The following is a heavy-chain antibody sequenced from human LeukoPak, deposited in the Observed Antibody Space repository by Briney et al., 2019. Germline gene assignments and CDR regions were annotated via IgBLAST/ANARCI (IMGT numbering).Heavy chain of an antibody. CDR2: INHSGST. V-gene: IGHV4-34*01. D-gene: IGHD2-8*01. J-gene: IGHJ4*02. CDR3: AREEDCTNGVCYFFDY. CDR1: GGSFNGYY. Sequence: PSETLSLTCAVYGGSFNGYYWSWIRQPPGKGLEWIGEINHSGSTNYNPSLKSRVTISVDTSKNQFSLKLSSVTAADTAVYYCAREEDCTNGVCYFFDYWGQGTLVTVSS.